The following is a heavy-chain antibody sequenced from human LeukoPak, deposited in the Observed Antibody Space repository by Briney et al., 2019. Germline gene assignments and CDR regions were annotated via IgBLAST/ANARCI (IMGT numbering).Heavy chain of an antibody. Sequence: GASVKVSCKASGYTFTSYDINWVRQAPGQGLEWMGIINPSGDSTSYAEKFQGRVTMTMDTPTSTLYMELSSLRSEDTAVYYRARDFVDTTMAAGRAFEIWGQGTIVTVSS. D-gene: IGHD5-18*01. CDR1: GYTFTSYD. V-gene: IGHV1-46*01. CDR3: ARDFVDTTMAAGRAFEI. J-gene: IGHJ3*02. CDR2: INPSGDST.